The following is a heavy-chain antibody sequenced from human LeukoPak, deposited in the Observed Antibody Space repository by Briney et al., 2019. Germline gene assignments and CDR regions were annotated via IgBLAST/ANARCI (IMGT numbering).Heavy chain of an antibody. J-gene: IGHJ4*02. V-gene: IGHV3-7*03. Sequence: GGSLRLSRAASGFTFSSYWMSWVRQAPGKGLEWVANIKQDGSEKYYVDSVKGRFTISRDNAKNSLYLQMNSLRAEDTAVYYCAREGWHSSSWYFFDYWGQGILVTVSS. CDR1: GFTFSSYW. D-gene: IGHD6-13*01. CDR2: IKQDGSEK. CDR3: AREGWHSSSWYFFDY.